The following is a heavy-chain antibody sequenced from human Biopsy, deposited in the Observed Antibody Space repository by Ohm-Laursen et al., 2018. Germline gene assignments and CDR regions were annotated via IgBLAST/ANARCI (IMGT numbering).Heavy chain of an antibody. Sequence: VTLSLTCTVSGGSFTGHYWSWIWQPPGKGLEWIGHISYTGYTSYNASLKSQVTISVDTSRNHFSLRLSSLTAADTAVYYCARGSNDFGGLYFPRWGQGTLLTVSS. CDR2: ISYTGYT. D-gene: IGHD4-23*01. CDR1: GGSFTGHY. V-gene: IGHV4-59*11. CDR3: ARGSNDFGGLYFPR. J-gene: IGHJ4*02.